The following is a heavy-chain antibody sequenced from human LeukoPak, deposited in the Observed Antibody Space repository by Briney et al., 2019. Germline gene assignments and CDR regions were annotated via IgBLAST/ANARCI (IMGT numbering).Heavy chain of an antibody. Sequence: ASVKVSCKASGYTFTGYYMHWVRQAPGQGLEWMGWINPNSGGTNYAQKFQGRVTMTRDTSISTVYMELSRLRSDDTAVYYCARGHYYYYYYMDVWGKGTTVTVSS. CDR3: ARGHYYYYYYMDV. CDR1: GYTFTGYY. CDR2: INPNSGGT. V-gene: IGHV1-2*02. J-gene: IGHJ6*03.